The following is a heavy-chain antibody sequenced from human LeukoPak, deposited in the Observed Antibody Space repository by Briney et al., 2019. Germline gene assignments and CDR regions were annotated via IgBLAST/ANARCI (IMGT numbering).Heavy chain of an antibody. Sequence: GGSLRLSCAASGFTFSSYWMHWVRQAPGKGLVWVSRINSDGSATSYADSVKGRFTISRDNAKNTLYLQMNSLRAEDTAVYYCARDGYDSSGYYLFDYWGQGTLVTVSS. V-gene: IGHV3-74*01. CDR1: GFTFSSYW. CDR3: ARDGYDSSGYYLFDY. D-gene: IGHD3-22*01. CDR2: INSDGSAT. J-gene: IGHJ4*02.